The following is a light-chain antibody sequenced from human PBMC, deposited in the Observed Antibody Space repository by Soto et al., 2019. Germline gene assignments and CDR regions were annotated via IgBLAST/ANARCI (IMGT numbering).Light chain of an antibody. CDR2: GAS. V-gene: IGKV3-20*01. CDR1: HSVSSNY. J-gene: IGKJ1*01. CDR3: HQYATTPSGT. Sequence: EIVLTQSPGSLSLSPGERATLSCRASHSVSSNYLAWYQQKPGQAPRLLIYGASSRATGIPDRFSGSGSGTDVILTISRLEPEDFAVYYCHQYATTPSGTFGQGTKVEIK.